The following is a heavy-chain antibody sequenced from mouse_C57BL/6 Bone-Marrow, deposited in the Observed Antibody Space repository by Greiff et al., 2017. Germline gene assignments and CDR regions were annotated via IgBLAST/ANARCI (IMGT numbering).Heavy chain of an antibody. CDR1: GFNIKDYY. D-gene: IGHD1-1*01. CDR3: ARAYYGSSSFDY. J-gene: IGHJ2*01. CDR2: IDPEDGET. V-gene: IGHV14-2*01. Sequence: DVHLVESGAELVKPGASVKLSCTASGFNIKDYYMHWVKQRTEQGLEWIGRIDPEDGETKYAPKFQGKATITADTSSNTAYLQLSSLTSEDTAVYYCARAYYGSSSFDYWGQGTTLTVSS.